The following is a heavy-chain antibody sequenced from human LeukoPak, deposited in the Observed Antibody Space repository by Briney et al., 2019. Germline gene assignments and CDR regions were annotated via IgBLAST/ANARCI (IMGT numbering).Heavy chain of an antibody. D-gene: IGHD3-3*01. CDR1: GYTFTSYG. V-gene: IGHV1-18*01. CDR2: ISAYNGNT. Sequence: ASVTVSCKASGYTFTSYGISWVRQAPGQGLEWMGWISAYNGNTNYAQKLQGRVTMTTDTSTSTAYMELRSLRSDDTAVYYCARDRGIDYDFWSGYYQSWFDPWGQGTLVTVSS. J-gene: IGHJ5*02. CDR3: ARDRGIDYDFWSGYYQSWFDP.